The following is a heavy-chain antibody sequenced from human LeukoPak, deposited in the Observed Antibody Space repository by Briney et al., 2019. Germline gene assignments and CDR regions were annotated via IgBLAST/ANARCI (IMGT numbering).Heavy chain of an antibody. J-gene: IGHJ6*03. CDR2: INHSGST. CDR1: GGSFSGYY. D-gene: IGHD3-10*01. V-gene: IGHV4-34*01. Sequence: SETLSLTCAVYGGSFSGYYWSWIRQPPGKGLEWIGEINHSGSTNYNPSLKSRVTISVDTSKNQFSLKLSSVTAADTAVYYCARGRIGLLWLGADPYYYYMDVWGKGTTVTVSS. CDR3: ARGRIGLLWLGADPYYYYMDV.